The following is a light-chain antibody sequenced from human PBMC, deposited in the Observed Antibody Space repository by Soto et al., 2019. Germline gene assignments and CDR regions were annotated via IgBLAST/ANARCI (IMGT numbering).Light chain of an antibody. J-gene: IGKJ1*01. CDR3: QQYNPYSRT. V-gene: IGKV1-5*01. Sequence: DIQLTQSPSTLSASVGDRVTITCRASQSIGRWLAWYQQKPGKPPKILIYAASSLQSGVPSRFRGSGSGTDFTLTISRLQRDDFSIYYCQQYNPYSRTFGQGTKVDIK. CDR2: AAS. CDR1: QSIGRW.